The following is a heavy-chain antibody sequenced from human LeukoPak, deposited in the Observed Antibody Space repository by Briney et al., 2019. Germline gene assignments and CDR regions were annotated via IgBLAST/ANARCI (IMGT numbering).Heavy chain of an antibody. CDR2: INHSGST. CDR1: GGSFSGYY. V-gene: IGHV4-34*01. CDR3: ASQGHHGKIVGTTLSYLYMDV. D-gene: IGHD1-26*01. Sequence: PSETLSLTCAVYGGSFSGYYWSWIRQPPGKGLEWIGEINHSGSTNYNSSLKSRVTISVDTSKNQFSLKLSSVTAADTAFYYCASQGHHGKIVGTTLSYLYMDVWGKGTTVTVSS. J-gene: IGHJ6*03.